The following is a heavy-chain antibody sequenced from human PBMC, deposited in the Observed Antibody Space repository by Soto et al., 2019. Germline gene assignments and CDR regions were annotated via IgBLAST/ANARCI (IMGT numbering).Heavy chain of an antibody. CDR1: VFTFSIYW. D-gene: IGHD3-16*01. V-gene: IGHV3-74*01. J-gene: IGHJ5*02. CDR3: TSIGWLDA. Sequence: WGSLLLSCASSVFTFSIYWMLWVRQPLGKGLVCVSGTNSAGSTTNYADSVNGRFTISRDNSKNTLYLQMHSLRADDTAVYYCTSIGWLDAWGQGTLVTVSS. CDR2: TNSAGSTT.